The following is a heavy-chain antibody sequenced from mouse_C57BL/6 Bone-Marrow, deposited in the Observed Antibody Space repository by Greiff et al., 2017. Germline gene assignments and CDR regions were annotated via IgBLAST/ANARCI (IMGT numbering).Heavy chain of an antibody. V-gene: IGHV14-3*01. Sequence: EVQLQQSVAELVRPGASVKLSCTASGFNITNTYMHWVKQRPEQGLEWIGRIDPPNGSTKYDPKFQGKATITADTSSNTAYLQLSSLTSEDTAVYYCAGYYAMDYWGQGTSVTVSS. J-gene: IGHJ4*01. CDR3: AGYYAMDY. CDR1: GFNITNTY. CDR2: IDPPNGST.